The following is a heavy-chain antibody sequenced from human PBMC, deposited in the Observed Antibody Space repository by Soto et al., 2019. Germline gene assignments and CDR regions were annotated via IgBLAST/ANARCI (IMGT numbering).Heavy chain of an antibody. CDR1: GFTFSSYW. CDR2: INEDGSKK. D-gene: IGHD3-22*01. CDR3: ARVVPLYDSKGCWEN. V-gene: IGHV3-7*04. J-gene: IGHJ4*02. Sequence: EVQLVESGGGLVQPGGSLRLSCAASGFTFSSYWMSWVRQPPGKGLEWVANINEDGSKKHYADSVKGRLIISRDNAENSLYLQMNTLRAEDTAMYYCARVVPLYDSKGCWENWGQGTLVTVSS.